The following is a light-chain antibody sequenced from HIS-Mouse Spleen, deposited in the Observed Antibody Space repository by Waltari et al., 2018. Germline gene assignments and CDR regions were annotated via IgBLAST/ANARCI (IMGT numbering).Light chain of an antibody. J-gene: IGLJ3*02. CDR2: AGS. Sequence: QSALTQPASVSGSPGQSIPISCTGTSSDVGSYNLVPWYQQYPGKAPKLMIYAGSKRPSGVSNRFSGSKSGNTASLTISGLQAEDEADYYCCSYAGSSTWVFGGGTKLTVL. V-gene: IGLV2-23*01. CDR3: CSYAGSSTWV. CDR1: SSDVGSYNL.